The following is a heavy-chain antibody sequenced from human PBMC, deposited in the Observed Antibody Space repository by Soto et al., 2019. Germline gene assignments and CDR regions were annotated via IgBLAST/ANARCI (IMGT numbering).Heavy chain of an antibody. D-gene: IGHD1-26*01. Sequence: QVQLVQSGAAVKKPGSSVKVSCKASGGTFSSYTISWVRQAPGQGLEWMGRIIPILGIANYAQKFQGRVTITADKSTSTAYMELSSLRSEDKAVYYCWRCGVGASQVLYCWGQGTLVTVSS. CDR1: GGTFSSYT. CDR3: WRCGVGASQVLYC. J-gene: IGHJ4*02. CDR2: IIPILGIA. V-gene: IGHV1-69*02.